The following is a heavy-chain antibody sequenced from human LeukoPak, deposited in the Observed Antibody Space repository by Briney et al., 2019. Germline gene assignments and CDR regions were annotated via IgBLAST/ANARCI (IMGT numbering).Heavy chain of an antibody. D-gene: IGHD2-2*01. CDR3: TRAPHPRCSSSGCYLDY. Sequence: GGSLRLPCSTSGFTFGDYAMSWVRQAPGKGLEWVGFIQAKAYGGATKYAASVNGRFSISRDDSQSIANLQMNDLKTEDTAVYYCTRAPHPRCSSSGCYLDYWGQGTLVTVSS. V-gene: IGHV3-49*04. CDR1: GFTFGDYA. CDR2: IQAKAYGGAT. J-gene: IGHJ4*02.